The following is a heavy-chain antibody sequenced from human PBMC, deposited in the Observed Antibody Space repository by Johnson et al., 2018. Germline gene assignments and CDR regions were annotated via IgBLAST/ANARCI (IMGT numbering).Heavy chain of an antibody. CDR1: GFTFSSYG. D-gene: IGHD6-13*01. Sequence: QVQLVQSGGGVVQXGRSXRLXCAASGFTFSSYGMHGVRQAPGKGLEWVAVISYDGSNKYYADSVKGRFTISRDNSKNTLYLQMNSLRGEDTAVYYCARELQQQLVWAGGYYYGMDVWGQGTTVTVSS. J-gene: IGHJ6*02. V-gene: IGHV3-30*03. CDR3: ARELQQQLVWAGGYYYGMDV. CDR2: ISYDGSNK.